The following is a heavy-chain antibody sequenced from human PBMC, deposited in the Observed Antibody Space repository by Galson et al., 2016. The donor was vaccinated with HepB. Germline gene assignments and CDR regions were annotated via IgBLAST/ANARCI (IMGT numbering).Heavy chain of an antibody. CDR1: GYTFTNYW. CDR2: IYPRDSET. Sequence: QSGAEVKKSGESLKISCKASGYTFTNYWIGWVRQMPGKGLEWMGIIYPRDSETRYSPSFQGQVTLSAGKSINTAYLQWSSLKASDTAMYYCARQPGVGYYFDYWGQGTLVTVSS. V-gene: IGHV5-51*01. D-gene: IGHD5-12*01. CDR3: ARQPGVGYYFDY. J-gene: IGHJ4*02.